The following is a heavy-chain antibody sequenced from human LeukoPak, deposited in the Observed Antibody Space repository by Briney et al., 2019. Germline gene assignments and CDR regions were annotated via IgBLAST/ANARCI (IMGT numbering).Heavy chain of an antibody. CDR3: ARDRRGSDYYDSSAFDY. CDR1: GFTFSSYS. V-gene: IGHV3-21*01. J-gene: IGHJ4*02. Sequence: GGSLRLSCAASGFTFSSYSMNWVRQAPGKGLEWVSSISSSSTYIYYADSVKGRFTISRDNAKNSLYLQMNSLRAEDTAVYYCARDRRGSDYYDSSAFDYWGQGTLVTVSS. CDR2: ISSSSTYI. D-gene: IGHD3-22*01.